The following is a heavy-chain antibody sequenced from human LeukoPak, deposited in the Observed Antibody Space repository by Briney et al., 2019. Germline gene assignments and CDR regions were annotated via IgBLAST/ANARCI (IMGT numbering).Heavy chain of an antibody. CDR2: SNTDGSST. D-gene: IGHD6-13*01. V-gene: IGHV3-74*01. CDR3: ARDRAAAGSDY. Sequence: GGSLRLSCAASGFTFSSYWMHWVRQAPGRGLVWVSRSNTDGSSTSYADSVKGRFTISRANAKNTLYLQMNSLRAEDTAVYYCARDRAAAGSDYWGQGTLVTVSS. CDR1: GFTFSSYW. J-gene: IGHJ4*02.